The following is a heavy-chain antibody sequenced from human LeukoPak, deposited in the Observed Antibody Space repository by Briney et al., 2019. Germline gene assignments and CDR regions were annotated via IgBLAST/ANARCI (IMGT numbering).Heavy chain of an antibody. CDR2: IKQDGSEK. D-gene: IGHD6-13*01. CDR1: GFTFSSYW. J-gene: IGHJ6*03. CDR3: ARDGKKRYSSSWYFDYYYYYMDV. Sequence: GGSLRLSCAASGFTFSSYWMSWVRQAPGKGLEWVANIKQDGSEKYYVDSVKGRFTISRDNAKNSLYLQMNSLRAEDTAVYYCARDGKKRYSSSWYFDYYYYYMDVWGKGTTVTVSS. V-gene: IGHV3-7*01.